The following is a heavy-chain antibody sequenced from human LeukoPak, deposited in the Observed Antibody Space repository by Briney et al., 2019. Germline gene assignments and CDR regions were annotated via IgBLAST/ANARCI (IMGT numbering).Heavy chain of an antibody. J-gene: IGHJ4*02. CDR1: GYTFTAYY. V-gene: IGHV1-2*02. D-gene: IGHD6-13*01. CDR2: INPINPNSDDI. Sequence: ASVRVSCKTSGYTFTAYYMHWVRQAPEQGLEWMGWINPINPNSDDIHYAQKFRGRVTVTRDTSISTAYVELSSLRADDTAVYYCARGGYSSSLYDYWGQGTLVTVSS. CDR3: ARGGYSSSLYDY.